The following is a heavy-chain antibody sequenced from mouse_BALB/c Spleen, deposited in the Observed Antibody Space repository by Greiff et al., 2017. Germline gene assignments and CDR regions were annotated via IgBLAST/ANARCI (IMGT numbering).Heavy chain of an antibody. D-gene: IGHD1-1*01. V-gene: IGHV1-69*02. Sequence: QVQLQQPGAELVKPGASVKLSCKASGYTFTSYWMHWVKQRPGQGLEWIGEIDPSDSYTNYNQKFKGKATLTVDKSSSTAYMQLSSLTSEDSAVYYCARLGVTTVVGFDYWGQGTTLTVSS. CDR1: GYTFTSYW. CDR2: IDPSDSYT. J-gene: IGHJ2*01. CDR3: ARLGVTTVVGFDY.